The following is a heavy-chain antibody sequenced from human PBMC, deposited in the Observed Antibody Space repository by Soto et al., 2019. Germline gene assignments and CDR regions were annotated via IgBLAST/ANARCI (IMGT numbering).Heavy chain of an antibody. CDR3: ASDFHSGRWSRVDY. Sequence: LRLSVAASGFTFSDYYMSWIRQAPGKGLEWVSIIYRGGSTYYEDSVKGRFTISRDNSKNTLYLQMNSLRAEDTAIYYCASDFHSGRWSRVDYGGQGTLVNESS. D-gene: IGHD1-26*01. CDR1: GFTFSDYY. J-gene: IGHJ4*02. CDR2: IYRGGST. V-gene: IGHV3-66*01.